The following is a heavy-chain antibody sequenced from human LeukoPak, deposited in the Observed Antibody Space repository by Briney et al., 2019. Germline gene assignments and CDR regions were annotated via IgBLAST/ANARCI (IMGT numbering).Heavy chain of an antibody. Sequence: GTSLRLSCAASGFTFSSYWMHWVRQAPGKGLVWVSRINSDGSSTSYADSVKGRFTISRDNAKNTLYLQMNSLRAEDTAVYYCAYYYGSGSTRGYYFDYWGQGTLVTVSS. D-gene: IGHD3-10*01. CDR2: INSDGSST. CDR1: GFTFSSYW. CDR3: AYYYGSGSTRGYYFDY. V-gene: IGHV3-74*01. J-gene: IGHJ4*02.